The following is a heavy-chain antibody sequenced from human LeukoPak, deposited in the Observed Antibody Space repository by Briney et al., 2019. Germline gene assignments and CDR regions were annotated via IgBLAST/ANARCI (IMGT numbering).Heavy chain of an antibody. CDR2: IIPILGIA. Sequence: ASVKVSCKASGGTFSSYAISWVRQAPGQGREWMGRIIPILGIANYAQKFQGRVTITADKSTTTAYMELNSLTSEDTAVYYCARAGVSNCSGGSCYGDDAFDIWGQGTMVTVSS. CDR3: ARAGVSNCSGGSCYGDDAFDI. CDR1: GGTFSSYA. V-gene: IGHV1-69*04. J-gene: IGHJ3*02. D-gene: IGHD2-15*01.